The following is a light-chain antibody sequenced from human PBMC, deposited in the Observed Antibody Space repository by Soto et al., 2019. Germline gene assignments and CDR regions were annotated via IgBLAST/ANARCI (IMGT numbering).Light chain of an antibody. CDR2: WAS. Sequence: DIVMTQSPDSLAVSLGERATINCKSSQSVLYSSNNKNYLAWYQQKPGQPPKLLIFWASTRESGVPDRFSGSGSVTDFTLTISSLQAEDVAVYYCQQYSSTPPTFGQGTKVEIK. CDR1: QSVLYSSNNKNY. J-gene: IGKJ1*01. CDR3: QQYSSTPPT. V-gene: IGKV4-1*01.